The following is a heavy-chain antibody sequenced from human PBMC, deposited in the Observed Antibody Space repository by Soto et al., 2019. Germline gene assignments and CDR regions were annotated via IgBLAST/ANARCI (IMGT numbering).Heavy chain of an antibody. CDR2: IYYSGST. V-gene: IGHV4-59*01. D-gene: IGHD2-15*01. CDR1: GGSISSYY. J-gene: IGHJ3*02. Sequence: QVQLQESGPGLVKPSETLSLTCTVSGGSISSYYWSWIRQPPGKGLEWIGYIYYSGSTNYNPSLKSRVTISLDTSKNQFSLMLSSVTAADTAVYYCASQLMYCSGGSCPLGAFDIWGQGTMVTVSS. CDR3: ASQLMYCSGGSCPLGAFDI.